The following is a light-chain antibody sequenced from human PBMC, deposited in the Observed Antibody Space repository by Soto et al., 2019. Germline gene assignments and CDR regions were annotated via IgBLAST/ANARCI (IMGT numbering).Light chain of an antibody. CDR3: QQLNSYPLT. Sequence: DIQLTQSPSFLSASVGDRVTITCRASQGISSYLAWYQQKPGKAPKRLIYAASTLQSGVPSRFSGSGSGIEFTLPISSLQPEDFATYYCQQLNSYPLTFGPGTKVDIK. V-gene: IGKV1-9*01. CDR2: AAS. J-gene: IGKJ3*01. CDR1: QGISSY.